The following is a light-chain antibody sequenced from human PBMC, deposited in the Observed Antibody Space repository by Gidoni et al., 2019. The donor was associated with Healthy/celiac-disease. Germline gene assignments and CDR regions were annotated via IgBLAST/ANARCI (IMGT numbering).Light chain of an antibody. Sequence: EIVLTQSPATLSLSPGERATLSCRASQSVSSYLAWYQQKHGQAPRLLIYDASNRATGIPARFSGSGSGTDFTLTISSLEPEDFAVYYCQQRSNWPRTWTFGQGTKVEIK. CDR3: QQRSNWPRTWT. J-gene: IGKJ1*01. V-gene: IGKV3-11*01. CDR1: QSVSSY. CDR2: DAS.